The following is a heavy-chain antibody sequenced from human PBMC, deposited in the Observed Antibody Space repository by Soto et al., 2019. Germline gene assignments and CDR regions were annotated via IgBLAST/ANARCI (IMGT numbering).Heavy chain of an antibody. D-gene: IGHD2-15*01. Sequence: QVQLVQSGAEVKKPGSSVKVSCKASGGTFSSYAISWVRQAPGQGLERMGGIIPIFGTANYAQKFQGRVTITADEGTSTAERELRSLRAEDTAVEYCARGGECSGGSCPGPYYYNYGMDVWGQGTKVTVSS. CDR2: IIPIFGTA. CDR3: ARGGECSGGSCPGPYYYNYGMDV. CDR1: GGTFSSYA. V-gene: IGHV1-69*01. J-gene: IGHJ6*02.